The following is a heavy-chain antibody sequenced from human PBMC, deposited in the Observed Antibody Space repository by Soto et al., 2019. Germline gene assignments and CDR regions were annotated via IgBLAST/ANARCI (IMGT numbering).Heavy chain of an antibody. D-gene: IGHD6-13*01. CDR3: ARNAHSSSWFPDY. V-gene: IGHV4-34*01. Sequence: SETLSLTCAVYGGSFSRYYWNWIRQPPGKGLEWIGEINHSGSTNYNPSLKSRVTISVDTSKNQFSLKLSSVTAADTAVYYCARNAHSSSWFPDYWGQGTLVTVSS. CDR2: INHSGST. J-gene: IGHJ4*02. CDR1: GGSFSRYY.